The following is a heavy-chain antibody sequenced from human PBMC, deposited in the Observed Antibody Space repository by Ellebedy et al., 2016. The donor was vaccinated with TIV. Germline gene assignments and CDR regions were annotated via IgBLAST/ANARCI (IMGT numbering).Heavy chain of an antibody. J-gene: IGHJ3*02. D-gene: IGHD5-12*01. V-gene: IGHV3-23*01. CDR1: GFTFSSYA. CDR2: ISAGGGDT. CDR3: AKDLIANNGIYEPFDI. Sequence: GGSLRLXCAASGFTFSSYAMSWIRQAPGKGLEWVSGISAGGGDTFFADSVKGRFTISRDNSKNTLYLQMSSLRAEDTAVYFCAKDLIANNGIYEPFDIWGQGTVVTVSS.